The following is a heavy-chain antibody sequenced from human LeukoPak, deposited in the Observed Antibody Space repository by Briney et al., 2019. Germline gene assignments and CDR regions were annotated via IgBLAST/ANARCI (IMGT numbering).Heavy chain of an antibody. CDR1: GGTFSSYA. CDR3: ARASTAHCGGDCYLLYYYYGMDV. J-gene: IGHJ6*01. D-gene: IGHD2-21*02. CDR2: IIPIFGTA. Sequence: GASVKVSCKASGGTFSSYAISWVRQAPGQGLEWMGGIIPIFGTANYAQKFQGRVTITADESTSTAYMELSSLRSEDTAVYYCARASTAHCGGDCYLLYYYYGMDVWGQGTPVTVSS. V-gene: IGHV1-69*13.